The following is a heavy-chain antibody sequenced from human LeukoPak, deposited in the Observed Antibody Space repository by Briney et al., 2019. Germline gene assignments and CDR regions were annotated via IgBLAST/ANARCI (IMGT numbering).Heavy chain of an antibody. Sequence: GGSLRLSCAASGFTFSSYGMSWVRQAPGKGLEWVSAISGSGGSTYYADSVKGRSTISRDNSKNTLYLQMNTLRAEDTAVYYCAKLGVRGVIISLFDYWGQGTLVTVSS. J-gene: IGHJ4*02. D-gene: IGHD3-10*01. CDR2: ISGSGGST. V-gene: IGHV3-23*01. CDR3: AKLGVRGVIISLFDY. CDR1: GFTFSSYG.